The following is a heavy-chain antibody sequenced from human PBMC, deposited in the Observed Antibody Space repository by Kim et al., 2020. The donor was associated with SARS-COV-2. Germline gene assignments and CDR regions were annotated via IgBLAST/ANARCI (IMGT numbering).Heavy chain of an antibody. CDR2: IYYSGST. CDR3: ARGGYDILTGYPQNDAFDI. V-gene: IGHV4-31*03. J-gene: IGHJ3*02. D-gene: IGHD3-9*01. Sequence: SETLSLTCTVSGGSISSGGYYWSWIRQHPGKGLEWIGYIYYSGSTYYNPSLKSRVTISVDTSKNQFSLKLSSVTAADTAVYYCARGGYDILTGYPQNDAFDIWGQGTMVTVSS. CDR1: GGSISSGGYY.